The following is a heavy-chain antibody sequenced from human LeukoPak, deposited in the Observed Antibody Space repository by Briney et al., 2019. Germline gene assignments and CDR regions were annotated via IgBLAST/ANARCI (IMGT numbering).Heavy chain of an antibody. CDR3: AKVPFDWISSTNYYYYMDV. Sequence: TGGSLRLSCAASGFTFSSYAMSWVRQAPGKGLDWVSSISGTSGSTFYADSVQGRFTISRDNSTNTLYLQMNSLRAEDTAVYYCAKVPFDWISSTNYYYYMDVWGKGTTVTVSS. CDR1: GFTFSSYA. CDR2: ISGTSGST. D-gene: IGHD3-9*01. J-gene: IGHJ6*03. V-gene: IGHV3-23*01.